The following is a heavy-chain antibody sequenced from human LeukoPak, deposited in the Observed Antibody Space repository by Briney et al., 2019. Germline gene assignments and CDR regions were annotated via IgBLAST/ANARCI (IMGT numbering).Heavy chain of an antibody. J-gene: IGHJ3*01. CDR2: TSGSGGSK. D-gene: IGHD3-22*01. Sequence: GGSLRLSCAASGFTFSSYAMSWVRQAPGKGLEWVSATSGSGGSKFYADSVKGRFTISRDNSKDTLYLQMNSLRAEDTAIYYCAKFPSYDSSGHDGFDVWGQGTRVTVSS. CDR1: GFTFSSYA. CDR3: AKFPSYDSSGHDGFDV. V-gene: IGHV3-23*01.